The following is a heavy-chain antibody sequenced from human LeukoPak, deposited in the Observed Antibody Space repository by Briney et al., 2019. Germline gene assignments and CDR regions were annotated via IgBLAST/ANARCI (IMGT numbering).Heavy chain of an antibody. CDR3: ARGGYDYVWGSYRGTGFDY. CDR2: IYYSGST. J-gene: IGHJ4*02. CDR1: GGSVSSGSYY. D-gene: IGHD3-16*02. Sequence: SETLSLTCTVSGGSVSSGSYYWSWIRQPPGKGLEWIGYIYYSGSTNYNPSLKSRVTISADTSKNQFSLKLSSVTAADTAVYYCARGGYDYVWGSYRGTGFDYWGQGTLVTVSS. V-gene: IGHV4-61*01.